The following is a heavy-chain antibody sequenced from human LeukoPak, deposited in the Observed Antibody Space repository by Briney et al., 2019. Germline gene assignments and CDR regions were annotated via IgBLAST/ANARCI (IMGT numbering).Heavy chain of an antibody. CDR1: GFFFSSSG. CDR2: ISYDGSNR. CDR3: AAAYYYGSGSYYPDY. D-gene: IGHD3-10*01. V-gene: IGHV3-30*03. J-gene: IGHJ4*02. Sequence: GGSLRLSCAASGFFFSSSGLHWVRQPPGKGLEWVAIISYDGSNRYYADSVKGRFAISRDNSKNTLYLQMNSLRAEDTAVYYCAAAYYYGSGSYYPDYWGQGTLVTVSS.